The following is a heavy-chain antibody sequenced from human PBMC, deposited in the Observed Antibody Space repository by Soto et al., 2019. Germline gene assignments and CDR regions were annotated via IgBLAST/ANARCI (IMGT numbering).Heavy chain of an antibody. CDR2: INPNSGGT. D-gene: IGHD2-2*01. J-gene: IGHJ6*02. CDR3: ARDRGYCSSTSCYRYYYYGMDV. CDR1: GYTFTGYY. Sequence: GASVKVSCKASGYTFTGYYMHWVRQAPAQGLAWMGWINPNSGGTNYAQKFQGWVTMTRDTSISTAYMELSRLRSDDTAVYYCARDRGYCSSTSCYRYYYYGMDVWGQGTTVTVSS. V-gene: IGHV1-2*04.